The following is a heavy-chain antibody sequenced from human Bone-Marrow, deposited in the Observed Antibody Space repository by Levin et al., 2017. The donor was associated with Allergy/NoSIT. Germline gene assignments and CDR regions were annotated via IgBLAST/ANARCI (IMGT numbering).Heavy chain of an antibody. CDR2: ISGSGGST. CDR3: AKPGLRFLEWLFTL. CDR1: GFTFSSYA. V-gene: IGHV3-23*01. Sequence: LSLTCAASGFTFSSYAMSWVRQAPGKGLEWVSAISGSGGSTYYADSVKGRFTISRDNSKNTLYLQMNSLRAEDTAVYYCAKPGLRFLEWLFTLWGQGTLVTVSS. J-gene: IGHJ4*02. D-gene: IGHD3-3*01.